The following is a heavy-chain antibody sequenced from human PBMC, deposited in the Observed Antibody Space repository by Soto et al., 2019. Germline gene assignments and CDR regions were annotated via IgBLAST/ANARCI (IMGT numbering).Heavy chain of an antibody. CDR2: VYYSGST. J-gene: IGHJ6*02. V-gene: IGHV4-59*01. D-gene: IGHD1-7*01. CDR3: ASLGELSTDLETNYYYGMDV. Sequence: QVQLQESGPGLVKPSETLSLTCTVSGGSISSYYWSWIRQPPGKGLEWIGYVYYSGSTNYNPSLKSRVTISVDTSKNQFSLKLSSVTAADTAVYYCASLGELSTDLETNYYYGMDVWGQGTTVTVSS. CDR1: GGSISSYY.